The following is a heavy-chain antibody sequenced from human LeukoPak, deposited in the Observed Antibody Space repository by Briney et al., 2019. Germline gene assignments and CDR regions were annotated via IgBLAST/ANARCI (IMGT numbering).Heavy chain of an antibody. V-gene: IGHV1-69*02. CDR2: IIPFIGVT. J-gene: IGHJ5*02. CDR1: GDTFSSHT. D-gene: IGHD2-2*02. CDR3: ARGYCTSTTCYMYNWLDP. Sequence: SVKVSCKASGDTFSSHTINWVRQAPGQGLEWMGRIIPFIGVTKYAQKFQARVPITADKSTSTAYMELSSLKSEDTAVYYCARGYCTSTTCYMYNWLDPWGQGTLVTVSS.